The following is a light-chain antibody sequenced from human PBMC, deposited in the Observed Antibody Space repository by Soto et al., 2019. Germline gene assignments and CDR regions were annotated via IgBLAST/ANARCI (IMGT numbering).Light chain of an antibody. V-gene: IGKV3-11*01. CDR3: QQRSSWPWT. CDR2: DAF. CDR1: QSVSSY. Sequence: IVLTQSPATLSSSPWERATLSCRASQSVSSYLAWYQQKPGQGPRLLMYDAFNRATGIPARFSGSASGTDFTLTISSLEPEDFAVYYCQQRSSWPWTFGQGTKVDIK. J-gene: IGKJ1*01.